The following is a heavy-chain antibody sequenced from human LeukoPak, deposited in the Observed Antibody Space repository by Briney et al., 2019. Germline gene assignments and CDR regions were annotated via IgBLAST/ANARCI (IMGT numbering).Heavy chain of an antibody. J-gene: IGHJ4*02. V-gene: IGHV3-23*01. D-gene: IGHD3-22*01. CDR1: GFTFSSYA. CDR2: ISGSGGST. Sequence: GGSLRLSCSASGFTFSSYAMSWLRQAPGKGLVGFSAISGSGGSTYYADYVKGRFTISRDNSKTTLYLQMNSLRAEDTAVYYCAKVYYYDSSSKLTFDYWGQGTLVTVSS. CDR3: AKVYYYDSSSKLTFDY.